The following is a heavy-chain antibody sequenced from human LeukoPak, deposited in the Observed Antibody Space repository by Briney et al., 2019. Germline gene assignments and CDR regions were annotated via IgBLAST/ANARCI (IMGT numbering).Heavy chain of an antibody. V-gene: IGHV3-23*01. D-gene: IGHD2/OR15-2a*01. CDR1: GFSFENYN. J-gene: IGHJ5*02. Sequence: GGSLRLSCAASGFSFENYNMNWVRQAPGKGLEWVSTITSSGNIYYADSVKGRFTISRDNSKNTLFMQMNNLRVEDTALYYCADYFRGAFLGPWGQGTLVIASS. CDR3: ADYFRGAFLGP. CDR2: ITSSGNI.